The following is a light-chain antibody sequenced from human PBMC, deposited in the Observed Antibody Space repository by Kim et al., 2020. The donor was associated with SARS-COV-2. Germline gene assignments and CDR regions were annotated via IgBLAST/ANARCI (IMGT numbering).Light chain of an antibody. Sequence: ASVKLTGTLSSGHRSYAIEWHQQGPEKGPRYLMKLNTDGSHSKGDGIPDRFSGSSSGAERYLTISSLQSEDEADYSCQTWGTGIRVFGGGTQLSVL. CDR1: SGHRSYA. V-gene: IGLV4-69*01. CDR3: QTWGTGIRV. J-gene: IGLJ3*02. CDR2: LNTDGSH.